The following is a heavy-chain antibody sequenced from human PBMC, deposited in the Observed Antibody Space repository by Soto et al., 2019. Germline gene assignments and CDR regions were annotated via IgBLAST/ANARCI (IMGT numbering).Heavy chain of an antibody. J-gene: IGHJ4*02. CDR3: ATGNREYCSGGSCSVFASGYYFDY. CDR1: GYTLTELS. D-gene: IGHD2-15*01. V-gene: IGHV1-24*01. Sequence: ASVKVSCKVSGYTLTELSMHWVRQAPGKGLEWMGGFDPEDGETIYAQKFQGRVTMTEDTSTDTAYMELSSLRSEDTAVYYRATGNREYCSGGSCSVFASGYYFDYWGQGTLVTVSS. CDR2: FDPEDGET.